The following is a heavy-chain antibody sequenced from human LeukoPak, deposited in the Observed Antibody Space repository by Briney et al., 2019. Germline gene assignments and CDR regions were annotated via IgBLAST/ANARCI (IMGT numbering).Heavy chain of an antibody. CDR3: AKSRNYYDSSGYYP. V-gene: IGHV3-23*01. CDR2: ISGSGGST. Sequence: GGSLRLSCAASGFTFSSYAMSWVRQAPGKGLEWVSAISGSGGSTYYADSVKGRFTISRDNSKNTLYLQMNSLRAEDTAVYYCAKSRNYYDSSGYYPWGQGTLVTVSS. CDR1: GFTFSSYA. J-gene: IGHJ5*02. D-gene: IGHD3-22*01.